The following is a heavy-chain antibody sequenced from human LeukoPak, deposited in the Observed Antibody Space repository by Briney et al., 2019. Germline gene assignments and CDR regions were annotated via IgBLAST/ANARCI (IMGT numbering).Heavy chain of an antibody. CDR1: GDSVTSSY. CDR3: ARLDCIVEGCYNH. V-gene: IGHV4-59*08. D-gene: IGHD2-15*01. CDR2: FPSHGPT. J-gene: IGHJ4*02. Sequence: SETLSLIYSLSGDSVTSSYWNWIRQPPGKGLEWIGYFPSHGPTSYTPPLMSRPISSEDPAKNDLSLILTSVTAADRAIYYCARLDCIVEGCYNHWGRGTLVTVSS.